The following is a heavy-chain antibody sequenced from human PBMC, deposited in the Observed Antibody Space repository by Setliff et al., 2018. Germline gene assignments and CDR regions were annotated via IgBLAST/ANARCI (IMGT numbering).Heavy chain of an antibody. Sequence: PSETLFLTCTVSGASISSGTYYWAWIRQPPGKGLEWIGRIHYRVTTYSNASLASRLTISVDTAKNQFSLKLTSVTAADPAVYYCARPTAYDFWSGYPARGYYMDVWGKGTTVTVSS. CDR1: GASISSGTYY. CDR3: ARPTAYDFWSGYPARGYYMDV. J-gene: IGHJ6*03. D-gene: IGHD3-3*01. CDR2: IHYRVTT. V-gene: IGHV4-39*01.